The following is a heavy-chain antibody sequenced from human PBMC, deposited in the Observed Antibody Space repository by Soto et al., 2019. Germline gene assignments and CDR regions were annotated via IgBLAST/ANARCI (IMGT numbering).Heavy chain of an antibody. Sequence: GGSLRLSCTASGFTFGDYAMSWFRQAPGKGLEWVGFIRSKAYGGTTEYAASVKGRFTISRDDSKSIAYLQMNSLKTEDTAVYYWTRGGPLSYDYIWGSYRDHPSYDAFDIWGQGTMVTVSS. J-gene: IGHJ3*02. CDR3: TRGGPLSYDYIWGSYRDHPSYDAFDI. CDR2: IRSKAYGGTT. D-gene: IGHD3-16*01. V-gene: IGHV3-49*03. CDR1: GFTFGDYA.